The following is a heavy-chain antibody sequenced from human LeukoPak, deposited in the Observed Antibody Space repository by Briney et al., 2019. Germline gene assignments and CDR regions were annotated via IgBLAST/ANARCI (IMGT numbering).Heavy chain of an antibody. CDR3: ARGAAGYSYG. D-gene: IGHD5-18*01. CDR1: GFTFSSYA. Sequence: GRSLRLSCAASGFTFSSYAMHWVRQAPGKGLEWVAVISYDGSNKYYADSVKGRFTISRDNSKNTLYLQMNSLRAEDTAVYYCARGAAGYSYGWGQGTLVTVSS. V-gene: IGHV3-30*04. CDR2: ISYDGSNK. J-gene: IGHJ4*02.